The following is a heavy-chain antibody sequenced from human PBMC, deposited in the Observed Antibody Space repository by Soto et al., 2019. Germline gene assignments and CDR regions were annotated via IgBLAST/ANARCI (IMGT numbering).Heavy chain of an antibody. D-gene: IGHD5-12*01. Sequence: ASVKVSCTASGYSFTSYAMHWVRQAPGQRLEWMGWINAGNGNTKYSQKFQGRVTITRDKSASTAYMEPSSLRSEDTAVYFCARDKDRVRLGGNYYYGMDVWGQGTTVTVSS. V-gene: IGHV1-3*01. CDR3: ARDKDRVRLGGNYYYGMDV. CDR2: INAGNGNT. J-gene: IGHJ6*02. CDR1: GYSFTSYA.